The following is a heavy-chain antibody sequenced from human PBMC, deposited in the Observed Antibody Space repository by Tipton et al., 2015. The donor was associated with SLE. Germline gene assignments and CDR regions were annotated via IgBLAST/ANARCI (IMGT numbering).Heavy chain of an antibody. Sequence: QSGPEVKKPGESLKISCKGSGYSFISYWIGWVRQMPGKGLEWMGIIYPGDSDTRYSPSFQCQVTISADKSISTAYLQWSSLKASDTAMYYCARSVWWLPPDYYYYMDVWGKGTTVTVSS. J-gene: IGHJ6*03. CDR3: ARSVWWLPPDYYYYMDV. V-gene: IGHV5-51*03. CDR2: IYPGDSDT. D-gene: IGHD5-12*01. CDR1: GYSFISYW.